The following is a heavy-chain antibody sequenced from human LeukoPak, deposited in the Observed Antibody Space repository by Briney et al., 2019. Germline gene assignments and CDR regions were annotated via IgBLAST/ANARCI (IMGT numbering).Heavy chain of an antibody. V-gene: IGHV3-66*01. D-gene: IGHD2-8*01. J-gene: IGHJ4*02. Sequence: GGSLRLPCAASGFTVSGNYMSWVRQAPGKGLEWVSAIYNDGDTFYADSVKGRFLISRDNSKNTLSLQMNSLRAEDTAIYYCVREGGLGYCSNDCCPGSYWGQGTLVTVSS. CDR1: GFTVSGNY. CDR3: VREGGLGYCSNDCCPGSY. CDR2: IYNDGDT.